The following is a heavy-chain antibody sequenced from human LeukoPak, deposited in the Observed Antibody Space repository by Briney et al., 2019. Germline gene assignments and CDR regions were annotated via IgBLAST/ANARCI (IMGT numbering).Heavy chain of an antibody. V-gene: IGHV3-7*01. D-gene: IGHD3-3*01. CDR1: GLTLSSYW. J-gene: IGHJ4*02. CDR2: INQDGSEK. Sequence: PGGALRLSCAASGLTLSSYWRSSVRQAPSKGLEGVADINQDGSEKYYVDSLKGRSTISRDSAKNSLSLHINSLTAHDTPVYYCARVATNYDFWSGYPDYFDYWGEGTLVTVSS. CDR3: ARVATNYDFWSGYPDYFDY.